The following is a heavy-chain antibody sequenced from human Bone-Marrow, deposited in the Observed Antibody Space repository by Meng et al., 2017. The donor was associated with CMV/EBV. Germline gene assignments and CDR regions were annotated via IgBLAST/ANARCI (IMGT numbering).Heavy chain of an antibody. D-gene: IGHD3-16*01. CDR1: GFTFSGYY. Sequence: GESLKISCAASGFTFSGYYMSWIRQAPGKGLEWVSYISSSGSTIYYADSVKGRFTISRDNAKNSLYLQMNSLRAEDTAVYYCASEQDMGVYWGQGTLVTVSS. CDR3: ASEQDMGVY. CDR2: ISSSGSTI. J-gene: IGHJ4*02. V-gene: IGHV3-11*01.